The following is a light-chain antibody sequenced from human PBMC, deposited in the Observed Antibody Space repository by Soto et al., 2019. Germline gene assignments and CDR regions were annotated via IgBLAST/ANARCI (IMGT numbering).Light chain of an antibody. Sequence: QSVLTQPPSVSGAPGQRVTIPCTGSSSNIGAGYDVHWYQQLPGTAPKLLIYGNSNRPSGVPDRFSGSKSGTSASLAIPGLRAEDEADYYCQSYDSSLSGWVFGGGTKLTVL. CDR3: QSYDSSLSGWV. CDR1: SSNIGAGYD. CDR2: GNS. V-gene: IGLV1-40*01. J-gene: IGLJ3*02.